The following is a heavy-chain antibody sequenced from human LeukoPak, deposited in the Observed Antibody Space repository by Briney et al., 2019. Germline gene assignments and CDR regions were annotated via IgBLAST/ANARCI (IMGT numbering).Heavy chain of an antibody. CDR3: ARHHYIVVVPAAITGRFDP. Sequence: GGSLRLSCAASGFTFSDYYMSWIRQAPGKGLEWVSYISSSGSTIYYADSVKGRFTISRDNAKNSLYLQMNSLRAEDTAVYYCARHHYIVVVPAAITGRFDPWGQGTLVTVSS. CDR2: ISSSGSTI. D-gene: IGHD2-2*01. CDR1: GFTFSDYY. V-gene: IGHV3-11*01. J-gene: IGHJ5*01.